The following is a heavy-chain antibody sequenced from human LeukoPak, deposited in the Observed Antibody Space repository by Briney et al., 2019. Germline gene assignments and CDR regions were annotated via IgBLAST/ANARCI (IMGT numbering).Heavy chain of an antibody. D-gene: IGHD5-18*01. J-gene: IGHJ4*02. Sequence: PGGSLRLSCAASGFTFSSYAMHWVRQAPGKGLEWVALISYDGSNKYYADSVKGRFTISRDNSKNTLYLQISSLRAEDTAVYYCAKGRSPDVDTAMVDWGQGTLVTVSS. CDR1: GFTFSSYA. CDR3: AKGRSPDVDTAMVD. V-gene: IGHV3-30-3*01. CDR2: ISYDGSNK.